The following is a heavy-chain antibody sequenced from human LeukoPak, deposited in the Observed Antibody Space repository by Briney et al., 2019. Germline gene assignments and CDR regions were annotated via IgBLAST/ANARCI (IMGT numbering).Heavy chain of an antibody. Sequence: PSETLSLTCTVSGGSISGYYWSWIRQPPGKGLEWIGYIYYSGDTNYNPSLKSRVTISQDTSRNQVSLSLSSVTAADTVMYYCAGGNSHPYFWGQGTLVTVSS. CDR2: IYYSGDT. CDR1: GGSISGYY. D-gene: IGHD5-12*01. CDR3: AGGNSHPYF. J-gene: IGHJ4*01. V-gene: IGHV4-59*01.